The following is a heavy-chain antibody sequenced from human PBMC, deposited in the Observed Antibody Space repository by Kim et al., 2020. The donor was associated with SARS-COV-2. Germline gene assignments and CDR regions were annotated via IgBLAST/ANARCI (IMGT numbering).Heavy chain of an antibody. V-gene: IGHV4-31*02. CDR2: GST. CDR3: ARELGGRLD. D-gene: IGHD1-26*01. J-gene: IGHJ4*02. Sequence: GSTYYNPSLKSRVTISVDTSKNQFSLKLSSVTAADTAVYYCARELGGRLDWGQGTLVTVSS.